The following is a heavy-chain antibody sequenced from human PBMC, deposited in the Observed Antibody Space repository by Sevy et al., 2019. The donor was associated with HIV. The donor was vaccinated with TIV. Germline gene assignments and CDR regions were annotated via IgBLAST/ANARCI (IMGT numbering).Heavy chain of an antibody. CDR3: AKDFGNEGELYDY. CDR2: ISYDGSNK. V-gene: IGHV3-30*18. D-gene: IGHD3-16*01. J-gene: IGHJ4*02. Sequence: GGSLRLSCAASGFTFSSYDMHWVRQAPGKGLEWVAVISYDGSNKYYADSVKGRFTISRDNSKKTQYLQMNSLRAEDTAEYYCAKDFGNEGELYDYWGQGTLVTVSS. CDR1: GFTFSSYD.